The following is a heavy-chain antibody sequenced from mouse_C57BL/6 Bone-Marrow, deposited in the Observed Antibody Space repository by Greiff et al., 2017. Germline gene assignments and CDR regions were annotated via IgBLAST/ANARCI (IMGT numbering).Heavy chain of an antibody. D-gene: IGHD2-5*01. CDR2: ISSGGDYI. CDR1: GFTFSSYA. CDR3: TRDLGSNYVRAWFAY. Sequence: EVQLVESGEGLVKPGGSLKLSCAASGFTFSSYAMSWVRQTPEKRLEWVAYISSGGDYIYYADTVKGRFTISRDNARNTLYLQMSSLKSEDTAMYYCTRDLGSNYVRAWFAYWGQGTLVTVSA. V-gene: IGHV5-9-1*02. J-gene: IGHJ3*01.